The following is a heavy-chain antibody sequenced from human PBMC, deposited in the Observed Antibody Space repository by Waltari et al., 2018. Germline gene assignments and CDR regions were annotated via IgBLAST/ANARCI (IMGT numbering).Heavy chain of an antibody. CDR3: ARSHDYSNYFLDY. J-gene: IGHJ4*02. CDR2: IEWDDDN. V-gene: IGHV2-70*04. CDR1: GFSLSTSGMR. Sequence: QVTLKESGPALVKPTQTLTLTCTFSGFSLSTSGMRVSWIRQPTGKALEWLARIEWDDDNLYRTSLKTRLTISKDTSKNHVVLTMTNMDPVDTATYYCARSHDYSNYFLDYWGQGTLVTVSS. D-gene: IGHD4-4*01.